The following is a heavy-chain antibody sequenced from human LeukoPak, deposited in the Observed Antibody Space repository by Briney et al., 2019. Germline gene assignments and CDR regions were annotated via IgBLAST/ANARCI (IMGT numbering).Heavy chain of an antibody. Sequence: SETLSLTCTVSGGSISSYYWSWIRQPAGKGLEWIGRIYTSGTPNYNPSLKSRVTMSLDTSKNQFSLKLSSVTAADTAVYYCARDWMDPNWFDPWGQGTLVTVSS. J-gene: IGHJ5*02. V-gene: IGHV4-4*07. CDR3: ARDWMDPNWFDP. CDR2: IYTSGTP. D-gene: IGHD2-2*03. CDR1: GGSISSYY.